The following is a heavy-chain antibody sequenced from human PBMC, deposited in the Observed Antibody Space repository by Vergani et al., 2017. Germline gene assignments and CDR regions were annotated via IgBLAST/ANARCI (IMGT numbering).Heavy chain of an antibody. Sequence: QVQLVESGGGVVQPGGSLRLSCAASGFTFSSYGMHWVRQAPGKGLEWVAFIRYDGSNKYYADSVKGRFTISRDNSKNTLYLQMNSLRAEDTAVYYCAKDSRDGYKKGGFGYWGQGTLVTVSS. CDR1: GFTFSSYG. V-gene: IGHV3-30*02. CDR2: IRYDGSNK. D-gene: IGHD5-24*01. CDR3: AKDSRDGYKKGGFGY. J-gene: IGHJ4*02.